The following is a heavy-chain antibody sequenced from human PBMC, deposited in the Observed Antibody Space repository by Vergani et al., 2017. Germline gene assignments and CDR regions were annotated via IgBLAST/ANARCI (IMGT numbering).Heavy chain of an antibody. CDR3: AKGMWVGATPYNGFDP. D-gene: IGHD1-26*01. CDR1: GFTFSSYA. CDR2: ISGSGGST. V-gene: IGHV3-23*01. J-gene: IGHJ5*02. Sequence: EVQLLESGGGLVQPGGSLRLSCAASGFTFSSYAMSWVRQAPGKGLEWVSAISGSGGSTYYADSVKGRFTISRDNSKNTLYLQMNSLRAEDTAVYYCAKGMWVGATPYNGFDPWGQGTMVTVSS.